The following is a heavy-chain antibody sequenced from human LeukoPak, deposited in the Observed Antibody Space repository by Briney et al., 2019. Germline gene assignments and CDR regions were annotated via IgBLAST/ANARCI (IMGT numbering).Heavy chain of an antibody. Sequence: SDSLSLTRTVFGPSVGSDGGNWISHQPGKKLEWIGYNYYSVRSYHTPSVKSRNSISLDMSQSQFSPRLTSVSAADTAVYCCARKNDFEAWGKGTLVT. J-gene: IGHJ3*01. D-gene: IGHD2-21*02. V-gene: IGHV4-59*02. CDR1: GPSVGSDG. CDR2: NYYSVRS. CDR3: ARKNDFEA.